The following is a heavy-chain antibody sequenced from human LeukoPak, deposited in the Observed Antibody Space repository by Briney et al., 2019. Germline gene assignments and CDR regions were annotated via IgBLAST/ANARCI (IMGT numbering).Heavy chain of an antibody. CDR2: INHSGST. J-gene: IGHJ4*02. Sequence: SETLSLTCAVYGGSFSGYYWSWIRQPPGKGLEWIGEINHSGSTNYNPSLKSRVTISVDTSKNQFSLKLSSVTAADTAVYYCARGNARRILFAYWGQGTLVTVSS. CDR1: GGSFSGYY. CDR3: ARGNARRILFAY. V-gene: IGHV4-34*01.